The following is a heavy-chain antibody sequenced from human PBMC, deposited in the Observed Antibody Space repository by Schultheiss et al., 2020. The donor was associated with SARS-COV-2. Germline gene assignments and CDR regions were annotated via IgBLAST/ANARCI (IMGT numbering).Heavy chain of an antibody. Sequence: SETLSLTCTVSGGSISSYYWSWIRQPPGKGLEWIGYIYYSGSTNYNPSLKSRVTISVDTSKNQFSLKLSSVTAADTAVYYCARSNYYYYYYYMDVWGKGTTVTVSS. CDR1: GGSISSYY. CDR3: ARSNYYYYYYYMDV. J-gene: IGHJ6*03. CDR2: IYYSGST. V-gene: IGHV4-59*01. D-gene: IGHD1-7*01.